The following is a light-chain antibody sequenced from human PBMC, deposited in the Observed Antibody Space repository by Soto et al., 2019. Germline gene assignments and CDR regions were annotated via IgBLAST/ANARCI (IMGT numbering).Light chain of an antibody. CDR1: QSIASW. V-gene: IGKV1-5*01. CDR2: DAS. Sequence: DIQMTQSPSTLSASVGDRVTITCRASQSIASWLAWYQQKPGKAPNLLIYDASSVDIGVPSRFSDSGSETEFTLTISSLQPADFATYYCQQYSDYPWTFGQGTKVEIE. J-gene: IGKJ1*01. CDR3: QQYSDYPWT.